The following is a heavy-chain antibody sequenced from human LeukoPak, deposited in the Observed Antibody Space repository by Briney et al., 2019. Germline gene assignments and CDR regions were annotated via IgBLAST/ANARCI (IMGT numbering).Heavy chain of an antibody. CDR1: GGTFSSYA. V-gene: IGHV1-18*01. J-gene: IGHJ5*02. CDR3: ARDAQRFAYWFDP. D-gene: IGHD2-21*01. CDR2: ISAYNGNT. Sequence: GSVKVSCKASGGTFSSYAISWVRQAPGQGLEWMGWISAYNGNTNYAQKLQGRVTMTTDTSTSTAYMELRSLRSDDTAVYYCARDAQRFAYWFDPWGQGTLVTVSS.